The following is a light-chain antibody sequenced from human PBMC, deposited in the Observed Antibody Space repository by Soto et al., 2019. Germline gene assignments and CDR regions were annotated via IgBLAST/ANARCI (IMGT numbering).Light chain of an antibody. CDR2: AAT. J-gene: IGKJ4*01. Sequence: EIVMTQSPATLSVSPGEGATLSCTASESINNNLAWYQQKPGQAPWLLIYAATTRATGFPARFSGSGSGTEFTLTISSLQSEDFAVYYCQQHHKWPLTFGGGTKVDIK. CDR3: QQHHKWPLT. CDR1: ESINNN. V-gene: IGKV3-15*01.